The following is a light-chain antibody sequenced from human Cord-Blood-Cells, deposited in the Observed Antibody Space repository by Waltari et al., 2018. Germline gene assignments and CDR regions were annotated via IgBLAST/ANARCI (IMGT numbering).Light chain of an antibody. Sequence: QSALTQPASVSGSPGQSITISCTGNSRDVGGYNYLSWYQQHPGKAPKLMIYDVSNRPSGVSNRFSGSKSGNTASLTISGLQAEDEADYYCSSYTSSSTLYVFGTGTKVTVL. CDR3: SSYTSSSTLYV. J-gene: IGLJ1*01. V-gene: IGLV2-14*01. CDR1: SRDVGGYNY. CDR2: DVS.